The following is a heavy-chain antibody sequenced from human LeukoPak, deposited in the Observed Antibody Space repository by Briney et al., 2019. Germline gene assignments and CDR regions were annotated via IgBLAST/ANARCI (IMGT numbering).Heavy chain of an antibody. Sequence: GGSLRLSCAASGFTFSDYYMSWIRQAPGKGLEWVSYISSSGSTIYYADSVKGRFTISRDNAKNSLYLQMNSLRAEDTAVYYCAKDGRGGDCTSASCTNWFGPWGQGTLVTVSS. CDR1: GFTFSDYY. D-gene: IGHD2-2*01. CDR2: ISSSGSTI. CDR3: AKDGRGGDCTSASCTNWFGP. V-gene: IGHV3-11*01. J-gene: IGHJ5*02.